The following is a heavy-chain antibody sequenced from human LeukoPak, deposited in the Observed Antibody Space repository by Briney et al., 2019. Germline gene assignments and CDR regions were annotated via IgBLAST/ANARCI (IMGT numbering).Heavy chain of an antibody. CDR3: ARGYCSGGTCYLVENWLDP. J-gene: IGHJ5*02. Sequence: ASVKVSCKASGYTLTAYYICWVRQAPGQRLEWMGRINPNSGGTDYAQNFQGRVTMTRDTSISTAYMELSRLRSDDTAVYYCARGYCSGGTCYLVENWLDPWGQGTLVTVSS. V-gene: IGHV1-2*06. CDR1: GYTLTAYY. CDR2: INPNSGGT. D-gene: IGHD2-15*01.